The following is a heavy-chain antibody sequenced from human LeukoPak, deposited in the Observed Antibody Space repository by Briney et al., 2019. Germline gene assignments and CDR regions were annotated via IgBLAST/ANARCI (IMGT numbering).Heavy chain of an antibody. CDR2: INHSGST. V-gene: IGHV4-34*01. J-gene: IGHJ4*02. D-gene: IGHD2-2*01. Sequence: PSETLSLTCAVYGGSFSGYYWSWLRQPPGKGLEWVGEINHSGSTNYNPSLKSRVTISVDTSKNQFSLKLSSVTAADTAVYYCARGLGYCSSTSCYWHYFDYWGQGTLVTVSS. CDR3: ARGLGYCSSTSCYWHYFDY. CDR1: GGSFSGYY.